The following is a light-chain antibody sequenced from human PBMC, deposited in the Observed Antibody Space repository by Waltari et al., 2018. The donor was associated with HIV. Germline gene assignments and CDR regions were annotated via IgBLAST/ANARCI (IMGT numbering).Light chain of an antibody. V-gene: IGLV2-14*01. Sequence: QSALTQPASVSGSPGQSITVSCTGTSSDIGSYNYVSWYQQTPGTAPKLVIYEVNNRPSGISNRFSGSKSGTTASLTISGLQTEDEAHYYCSSFTTSNTLLFG. CDR1: SSDIGSYNY. J-gene: IGLJ2*01. CDR3: SSFTTSNTLL. CDR2: EVN.